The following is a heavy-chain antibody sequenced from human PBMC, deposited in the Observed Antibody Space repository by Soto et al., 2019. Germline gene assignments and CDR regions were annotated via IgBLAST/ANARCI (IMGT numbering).Heavy chain of an antibody. D-gene: IGHD3-3*01. CDR2: IYPDDSDT. V-gene: IGHV5-51*01. CDR1: GYSFPNYW. J-gene: IGHJ5*02. Sequence: PGESLKISCKGSGYSFPNYWNGGVRQMPGKGLEWMGMIYPDDSDTKYSPSFQGQVTFSADKSIDTAYLQWSSLKASDTAIYYCARLEWLSLAAWFDPWGQGTLVTVSS. CDR3: ARLEWLSLAAWFDP.